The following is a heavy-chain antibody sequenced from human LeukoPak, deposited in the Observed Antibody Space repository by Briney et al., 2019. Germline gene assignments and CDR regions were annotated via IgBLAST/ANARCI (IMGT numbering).Heavy chain of an antibody. J-gene: IGHJ5*02. CDR1: GFTFSSYG. D-gene: IGHD1-1*01. Sequence: GGSLRLSCATSGFTFSSYGMSWVREAPGKGLEWVAVIWYDGSNKYSADSVKGRFTISRDNSKNTLYLQMNSLRAEDTAVYYCARDCVVDNYNWFDPWGQGTLVTVPS. CDR3: ARDCVVDNYNWFDP. CDR2: IWYDGSNK. V-gene: IGHV3-33*08.